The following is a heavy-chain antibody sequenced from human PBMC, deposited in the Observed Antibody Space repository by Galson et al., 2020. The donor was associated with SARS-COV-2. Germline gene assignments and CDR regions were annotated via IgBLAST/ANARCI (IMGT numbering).Heavy chain of an antibody. J-gene: IGHJ4*02. CDR1: AFTFSSYG. V-gene: IGHV3-30*02. CDR2: IRYNGSNK. D-gene: IGHD3-22*01. Sequence: GGSLRLSCAASAFTFSSYGMHWVRQAPGKGLEWAAVIRYNGSNKYYADSVKGRFTISRDNSKNTLYLQMNSLRAEDPAVYYCAKDWSPGYDSSGYGFDYWGQGTLVTVSS. CDR3: AKDWSPGYDSSGYGFDY.